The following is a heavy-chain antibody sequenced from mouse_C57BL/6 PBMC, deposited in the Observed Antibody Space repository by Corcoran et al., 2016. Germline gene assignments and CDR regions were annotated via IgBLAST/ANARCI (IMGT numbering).Heavy chain of an antibody. CDR1: GYAFSSYW. J-gene: IGHJ4*01. Sequence: QVQLQQSGAELVKPGASVKISCKASGYAFSSYWMNWVKQRPGKGLEWIGQIDPGDCDTNYNGKFKGKATLTADKSSSTASMQLSSLTSEDSAVDCCAISNYAYAIDYWGQGTLVTGSS. CDR2: IDPGDCDT. CDR3: AISNYAYAIDY. V-gene: IGHV1-80*01. D-gene: IGHD1-3*01.